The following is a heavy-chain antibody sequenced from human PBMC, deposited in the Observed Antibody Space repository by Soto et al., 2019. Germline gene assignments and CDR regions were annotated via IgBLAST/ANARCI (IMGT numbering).Heavy chain of an antibody. CDR2: INSDGSST. D-gene: IGHD3-10*01. CDR3: ARYGGPMVRGVNYYYYYGMDV. Sequence: GGSLRLSCAASGFTFSSYWMHWVRQAPGKGLVWVSRINSDGSSTSYADSVKGRFTISRDNAKNTLYLQMNSLRAEDTAVYYCARYGGPMVRGVNYYYYYGMDVWGQGTTVTVSS. V-gene: IGHV3-74*01. J-gene: IGHJ6*02. CDR1: GFTFSSYW.